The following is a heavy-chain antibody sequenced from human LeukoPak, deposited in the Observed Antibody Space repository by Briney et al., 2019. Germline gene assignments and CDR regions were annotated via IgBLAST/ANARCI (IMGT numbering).Heavy chain of an antibody. V-gene: IGHV3-23*01. CDR1: GFTSSSYA. D-gene: IGHD2-2*01. CDR2: ISGSGGST. CDR3: SKASHNVVAPSFMDV. Sequence: WGSLSLSCAASGFTSSSYAMSWVRQAPGKGLEWISAISGSGGSTYYADAVKGRFTISRDNSKNTLYLQRNSLRAEDIAVCYCSKASHNVVAPSFMDVCGKGSTGTVSP. J-gene: IGHJ6*01.